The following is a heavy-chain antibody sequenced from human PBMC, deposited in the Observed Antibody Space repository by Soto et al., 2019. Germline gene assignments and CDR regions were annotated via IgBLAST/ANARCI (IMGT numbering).Heavy chain of an antibody. V-gene: IGHV1-46*01. D-gene: IGHD2-2*01. CDR3: AREGATAAKMFDY. CDR1: GYTFSNYY. CDR2: INPNGDTT. J-gene: IGHJ4*02. Sequence: SVKVSCKASGYTFSNYYMHWVRQAPGQGLEWMGGINPNGDTTYYAQKFLGRLTVTRDTSTSTVYMELSSLRSEDTAVYSCAREGATAAKMFDYWGQGTLVTVSS.